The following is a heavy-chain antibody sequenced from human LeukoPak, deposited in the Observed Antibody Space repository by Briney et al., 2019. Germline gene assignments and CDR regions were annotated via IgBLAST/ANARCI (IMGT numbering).Heavy chain of an antibody. V-gene: IGHV3-23*01. CDR2: ISDSGAVT. D-gene: IGHD2-2*01. CDR3: AKRSKLSCSSTSCPLDY. Sequence: GGSLRLSCAASGFTFSSYAMSWVRQAPGKGLEWVSGISDSGAVTYYADSVKGRFAVSRDNSKNTLYLQMSSLRAEDTAVYYCAKRSKLSCSSTSCPLDYWGQGTLVTVSS. CDR1: GFTFSSYA. J-gene: IGHJ4*02.